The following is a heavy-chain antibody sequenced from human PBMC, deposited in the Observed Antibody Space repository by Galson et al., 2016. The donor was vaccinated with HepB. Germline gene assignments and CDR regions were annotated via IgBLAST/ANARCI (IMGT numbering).Heavy chain of an antibody. Sequence: SVKVSCKASGGIFNSYGITWVRQAPGQGLEWVGGIIAIFGTANYAQKFQGRVTITADESTSTVYMELSSLRSEDTAVYYCARASGYHYVSWFDPWGQGTLVTVSS. CDR2: IIAIFGTA. J-gene: IGHJ5*02. CDR3: ARASGYHYVSWFDP. CDR1: GGIFNSYG. V-gene: IGHV1-69*13. D-gene: IGHD3-16*01.